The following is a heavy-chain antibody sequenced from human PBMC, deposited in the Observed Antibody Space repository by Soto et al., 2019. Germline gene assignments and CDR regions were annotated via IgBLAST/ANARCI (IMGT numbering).Heavy chain of an antibody. CDR1: GCSISTYY. Sequence: SETLSLTCTVSGCSISTYYWSLIRQPPGKGLEWIGHIYYSGTTNYSPSLKSRVTISVDTSQNQFSLKLSSVTAADTAVYYCARQIAAAPYYFDYWGQGILVTVSS. D-gene: IGHD6-13*01. V-gene: IGHV4-59*08. CDR2: IYYSGTT. CDR3: ARQIAAAPYYFDY. J-gene: IGHJ4*02.